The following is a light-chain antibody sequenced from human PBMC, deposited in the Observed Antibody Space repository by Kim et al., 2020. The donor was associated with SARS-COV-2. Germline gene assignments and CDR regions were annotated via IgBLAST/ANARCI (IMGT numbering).Light chain of an antibody. J-gene: IGKJ3*01. Sequence: EIVLTQSPATLSLSPGERATLSCRASQSVSSSLAWFQQKPDQTPRLLIYDASNRATGIPARFSGSGSGTDFTLTISSLEPEDFAVYYCQQRSNSFTFGPGTKVDIK. V-gene: IGKV3-11*01. CDR3: QQRSNSFT. CDR1: QSVSSS. CDR2: DAS.